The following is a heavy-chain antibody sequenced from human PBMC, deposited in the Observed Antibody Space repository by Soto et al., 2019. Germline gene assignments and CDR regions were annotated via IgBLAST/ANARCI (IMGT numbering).Heavy chain of an antibody. CDR1: GGSISSGGYY. Sequence: QVQLQESGPGLVKPSQTLSLTCTVSGGSISSGGYYWSWIRQHPGKGLEWIGYIYYSGSTDYSPALKSRFTISVDTAKNQFSLKLSCVTAADTAVYYWARLPLPSPQYSGSYYDYFDYWGQGALVAVSS. D-gene: IGHD1-26*01. J-gene: IGHJ4*02. CDR3: ARLPLPSPQYSGSYYDYFDY. V-gene: IGHV4-31*03. CDR2: IYYSGST.